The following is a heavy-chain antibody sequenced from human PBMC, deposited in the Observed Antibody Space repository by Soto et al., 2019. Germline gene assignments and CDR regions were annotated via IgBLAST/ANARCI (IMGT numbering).Heavy chain of an antibody. Sequence: QITLKESGPTLVKPTQTLTLTCTFSGFSLSTSGVGVGWIRQPPGKALEWLALIYWDDDKRYSPSLKSRLTITKXXTXNXXVLTMTNMDPVDTATYYCAHHAGYYYGSGSSTVDYWGQGTLVTVSS. CDR3: AHHAGYYYGSGSSTVDY. V-gene: IGHV2-5*02. J-gene: IGHJ4*02. CDR2: IYWDDDK. CDR1: GFSLSTSGVG. D-gene: IGHD3-10*01.